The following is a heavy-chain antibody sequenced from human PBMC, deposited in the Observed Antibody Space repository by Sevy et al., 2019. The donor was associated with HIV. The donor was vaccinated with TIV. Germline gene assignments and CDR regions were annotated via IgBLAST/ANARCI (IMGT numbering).Heavy chain of an antibody. CDR2: INPNSGGT. V-gene: IGHV1-2*02. CDR1: GYTFIDHY. CDR3: ARDPLVGRKPDYYYYYYMDV. J-gene: IGHJ6*03. Sequence: GESLKISCKASGYTFIDHYIHWVRQAPGQGLEWMGWINPNSGGTKLAQKFQGRVTLTRDTSISTAHIELTSLTSDDTSVYYCARDPLVGRKPDYYYYYYMDVWGKGTTVTVSS.